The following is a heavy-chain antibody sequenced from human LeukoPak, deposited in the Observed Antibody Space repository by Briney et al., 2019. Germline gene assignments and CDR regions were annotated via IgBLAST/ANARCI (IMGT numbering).Heavy chain of an antibody. J-gene: IGHJ4*02. CDR3: ARDSPGYLAYDS. V-gene: IGHV3-48*04. D-gene: IGHD1-1*01. CDR1: GFTFSYYS. Sequence: PGGSLRLSCAASGFTFSYYSMNWVRQAPGKGLEWISYSNTDGTISYADSVKGRFTISRDNAKKSLYLQMNSLRAEDTAVYYCARDSPGYLAYDSWGQGTLVTVSS. CDR2: SNTDGTI.